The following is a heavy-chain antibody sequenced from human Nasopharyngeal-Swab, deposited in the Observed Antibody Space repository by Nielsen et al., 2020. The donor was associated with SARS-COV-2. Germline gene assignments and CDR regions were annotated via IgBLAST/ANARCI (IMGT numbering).Heavy chain of an antibody. Sequence: VRQMPGKGLEGMGRIDPSDSYTNYSPSFQGHVTISADKSISTAYLQWSSLKASDTAMYYCARAIIAAAGSYYYYGMDVWGQGTTVTVSS. CDR2: IDPSDSYT. CDR3: ARAIIAAAGSYYYYGMDV. V-gene: IGHV5-10-1*01. J-gene: IGHJ6*02. D-gene: IGHD6-13*01.